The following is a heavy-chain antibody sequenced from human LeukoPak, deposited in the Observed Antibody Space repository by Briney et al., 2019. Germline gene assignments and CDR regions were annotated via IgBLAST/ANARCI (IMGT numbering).Heavy chain of an antibody. D-gene: IGHD2-8*01. CDR2: IKQDGNEK. CDR3: AKDRSCTNDICHGDFGY. V-gene: IGHV3-7*01. Sequence: PGGSLRLSCAASGFTFSSYWMSWVRQAPGKGLEWVANIKQDGNEKYYVDSVKDRFTISRDNAKNSLYLQMNSLRAEDTAVYYCAKDRSCTNDICHGDFGYWGQGTLVTVSS. CDR1: GFTFSSYW. J-gene: IGHJ4*02.